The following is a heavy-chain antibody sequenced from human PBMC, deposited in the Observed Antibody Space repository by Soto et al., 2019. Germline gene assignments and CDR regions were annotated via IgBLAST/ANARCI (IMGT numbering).Heavy chain of an antibody. J-gene: IGHJ4*02. CDR1: GGSISSGDYY. CDR2: IYYSGST. D-gene: IGHD3-16*01. Sequence: PSETLSLTCTVSGGSISSGDYYWSWIRQPPGKGLEWIGYIYYSGSTYYNPSLKSRVTISVDTSKNQFSLKLSRLRSADMAVYYCVRGGERNTATRLKRPFNSWGQGTLVTSPQ. V-gene: IGHV4-30-4*01. CDR3: VRGGERNTATRLKRPFNS.